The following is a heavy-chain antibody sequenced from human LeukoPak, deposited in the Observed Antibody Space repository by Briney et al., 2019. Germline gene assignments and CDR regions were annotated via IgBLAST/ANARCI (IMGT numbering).Heavy chain of an antibody. CDR2: IYYSGST. J-gene: IGHJ3*02. CDR3: ARGTGYSYGNDAFDI. CDR1: GGSISSSSYY. V-gene: IGHV4-39*07. Sequence: PSETLSLTCTVSGGSISSSSYYWGWIRQPPGKGLEWIGSIYYSGSTYYNPSLKSRVTISVDTSKNQFSLELSSVTAADTAVYYCARGTGYSYGNDAFDIWGQGTMVTVSS. D-gene: IGHD5-18*01.